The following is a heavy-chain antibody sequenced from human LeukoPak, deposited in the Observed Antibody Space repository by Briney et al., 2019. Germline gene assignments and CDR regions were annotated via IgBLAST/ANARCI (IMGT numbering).Heavy chain of an antibody. CDR3: ARGLAARRRGYFDY. V-gene: IGHV4-39*01. Sequence: SETLSLTCTVSGGSIRSSSYYWGWIRQPPGKGLEWIGSIYYSGSTYYNPSLKSRVTISVDTSKNQFSLKLSSVTAADTAVYYCARGLAARRRGYFDYWGQGTLVTVSS. CDR1: GGSIRSSSYY. D-gene: IGHD6-6*01. J-gene: IGHJ4*02. CDR2: IYYSGST.